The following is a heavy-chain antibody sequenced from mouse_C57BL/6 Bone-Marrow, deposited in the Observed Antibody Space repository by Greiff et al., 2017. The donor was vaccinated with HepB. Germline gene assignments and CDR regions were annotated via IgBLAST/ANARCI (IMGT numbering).Heavy chain of an antibody. D-gene: IGHD1-2*01. V-gene: IGHV2-2*01. CDR3: ARNHYYGSISGKYYAMDY. CDR1: GFPLTSYG. Sequence: VKLMESGPGLVQPSQSLSITCTVSGFPLTSYGVPWVRQSPGKGLEWLGVIWSGGSTDYNAAFISRLSISKDNSTSEVFFKMNSLQADDTAINYCARNHYYGSISGKYYAMDYWGQGTSVTVSS. CDR2: IWSGGST. J-gene: IGHJ4*01.